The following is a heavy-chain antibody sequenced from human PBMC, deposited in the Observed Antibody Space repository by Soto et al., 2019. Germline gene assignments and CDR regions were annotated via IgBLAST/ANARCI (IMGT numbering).Heavy chain of an antibody. CDR1: ENTFSTYL. CDR2: HNGYNGQT. D-gene: IGHD1-1*01. Sequence: ASVKVSCKASENTFSTYLVHWVRQVHGQGLEWMGWHNGYNGQTEYSQKFQSRVTITRYTSAKTAYLELRSLTSEDTAVYYCAGPHDRAGLGTWGQGTLVTVSS. CDR3: AGPHDRAGLGT. V-gene: IGHV1-3*01. J-gene: IGHJ5*02.